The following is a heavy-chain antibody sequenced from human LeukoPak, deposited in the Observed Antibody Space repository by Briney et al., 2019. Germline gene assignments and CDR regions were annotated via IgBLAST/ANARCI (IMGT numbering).Heavy chain of an antibody. CDR2: IHYDGSNK. Sequence: GGSLRLSCAASGFTFNNYGMHWVRQAPGKGLEWVAFIHYDGSNKYYADSLKGRFTISRDNSKNTLYLQMDSLRAEDTAVYYCARESRAAAALDYWGQGTLVTVSS. V-gene: IGHV3-30*02. D-gene: IGHD6-13*01. J-gene: IGHJ4*02. CDR3: ARESRAAAALDY. CDR1: GFTFNNYG.